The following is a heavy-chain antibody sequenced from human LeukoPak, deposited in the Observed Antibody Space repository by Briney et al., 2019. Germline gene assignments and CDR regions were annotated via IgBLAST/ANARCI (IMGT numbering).Heavy chain of an antibody. CDR1: GFTFSSYA. CDR2: ISGSGGST. V-gene: IGHV3-23*01. Sequence: GGSLRLSCAASGFTFSSYAMSWVRQAPGKGLEWVSAISGSGGSTYYADSVKGRFTISRDNSKNTLYLQMNSLRAEDTAVYYCAKDDYDFWSGSPDYWGQGTLVTVPS. CDR3: AKDDYDFWSGSPDY. J-gene: IGHJ4*02. D-gene: IGHD3-3*01.